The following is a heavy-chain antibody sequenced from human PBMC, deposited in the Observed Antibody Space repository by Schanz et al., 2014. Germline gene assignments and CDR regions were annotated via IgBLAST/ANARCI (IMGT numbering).Heavy chain of an antibody. CDR1: GFTLTSYA. CDR2: ISGSGGST. D-gene: IGHD3-9*01. CDR3: AYYDVLTGCDY. J-gene: IGHJ4*02. Sequence: EVQVVESGGGLVQPGGSLRLSCEASGFTLTSYALTWVRQAPGKGLEWVAGISGSGGSTDYADSVKGRFIISRDNSKNTLYLQMNNLRAEDTAVYYCAYYDVLTGCDYWGQGTQVTVSS. V-gene: IGHV3-23*04.